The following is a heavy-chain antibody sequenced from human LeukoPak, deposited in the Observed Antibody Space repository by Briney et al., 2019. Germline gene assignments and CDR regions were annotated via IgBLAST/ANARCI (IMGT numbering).Heavy chain of an antibody. CDR2: VSNDETNK. CDR3: VLGHYGGIFDN. CDR1: GFTFTRYD. V-gene: IGHV3-30*04. Sequence: GKSLRLSCAASGFTFTRYDMHWVRQAPGKGLEWVAVVSNDETNKDYGNSVKGRFTIARDNSKNTLYLQMNSLRVEDTAVYYCVLGHYGGIFDNWGQGALVTVSS. D-gene: IGHD4-23*01. J-gene: IGHJ4*02.